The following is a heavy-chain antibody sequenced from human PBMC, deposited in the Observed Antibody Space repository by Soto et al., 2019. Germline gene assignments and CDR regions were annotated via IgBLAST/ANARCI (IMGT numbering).Heavy chain of an antibody. CDR1: GFTFSSYG. D-gene: IGHD5-18*01. V-gene: IGHV3-30*18. Sequence: GGSLRLSCAASGFTFSSYGMHWVRQAPGKGLEWVAVISYDGSNKYYADSVKGRFTISRDNSKNTLYLQMNSLRAEDTAVYYCAKNQRGYSYGYNYYYYGMDAWGQGTTVPVS. J-gene: IGHJ6*02. CDR2: ISYDGSNK. CDR3: AKNQRGYSYGYNYYYYGMDA.